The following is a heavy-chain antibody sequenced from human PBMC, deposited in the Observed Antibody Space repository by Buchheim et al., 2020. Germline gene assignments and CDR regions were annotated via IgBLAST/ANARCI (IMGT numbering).Heavy chain of an antibody. CDR3: ARDAPRGSSLAAFDI. CDR1: GGSITNSPYY. J-gene: IGHJ3*02. V-gene: IGHV4-61*02. D-gene: IGHD3-10*01. CDR2: LYARGST. Sequence: QEQLLESGPGLVKPSQTLSLTCTVSGGSITNSPYYWSWVRQPAGKGLEWLGRLYARGSTNYSPSLKSRVTMSLDPSKNQFSLKMTSVTAADTAVYYCARDAPRGSSLAAFDIWGQGT.